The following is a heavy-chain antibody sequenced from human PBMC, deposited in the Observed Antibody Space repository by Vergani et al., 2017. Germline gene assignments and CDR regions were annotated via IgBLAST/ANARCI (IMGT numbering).Heavy chain of an antibody. D-gene: IGHD4/OR15-4a*01. V-gene: IGHV3-23*01. CDR3: AREVRSTSY. Sequence: ELQLMESGGGVVQPGGSLRLSCAASGFTFSSYGMYWVRQAPGKGLEWVSVISGSGGRAKYADSVKGRFTVSRDNSKKTLYLQLNRVRAEDTAVYYCAREVRSTSYWGQGTLVTVSS. CDR2: ISGSGGRA. J-gene: IGHJ4*02. CDR1: GFTFSSYG.